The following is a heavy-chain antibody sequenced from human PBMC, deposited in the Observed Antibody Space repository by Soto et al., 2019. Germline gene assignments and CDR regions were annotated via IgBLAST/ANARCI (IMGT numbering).Heavy chain of an antibody. CDR2: IHPSGGGT. CDR1: GYTFKTYY. J-gene: IGHJ4*02. CDR3: ARGGHIAVVTASFDY. D-gene: IGHD2-21*02. V-gene: IGHV1-46*02. Sequence: ASVKVSCKPSGYTFKTYYLHWLRQAPGQALEWMGVIHPSGGGTTYAQKFLGRVTVTRDTSTTTVFMELSSLRSDDTAVYYCARGGHIAVVTASFDYWGQGTLVTVSS.